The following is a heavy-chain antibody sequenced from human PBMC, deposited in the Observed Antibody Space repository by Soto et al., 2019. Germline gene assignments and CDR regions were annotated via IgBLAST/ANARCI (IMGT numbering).Heavy chain of an antibody. D-gene: IGHD3-16*02. CDR1: GFTFSSYA. J-gene: IGHJ4*02. CDR2: ISGSGGST. CDR3: AKKTTDYVWGSYRPGIPFDY. V-gene: IGHV3-23*01. Sequence: GGSLRLSCAASGFTFSSYAMSWVRQAPGKGLEWVSAISGSGGSTYYADSVKGRFTISRDNSKNTLYLQMNSLRAEDTAVYYCAKKTTDYVWGSYRPGIPFDYWGQGTLVTV.